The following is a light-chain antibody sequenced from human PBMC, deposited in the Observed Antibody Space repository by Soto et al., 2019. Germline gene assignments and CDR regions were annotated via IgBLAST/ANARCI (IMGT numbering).Light chain of an antibody. V-gene: IGLV1-36*01. CDR3: EAWDDSLNGWV. Sequence: QFVLTQPPSVSEAPRQRVTISCSGSRSNVGDNAVNWYQQLPGKAPKLLIYYDDLLTSGVSDRFSGSKSGTSASLAISGLQSEDEGDYYCEAWDDSLNGWVFGGGTKLTVL. CDR2: YDD. J-gene: IGLJ3*02. CDR1: RSNVGDNA.